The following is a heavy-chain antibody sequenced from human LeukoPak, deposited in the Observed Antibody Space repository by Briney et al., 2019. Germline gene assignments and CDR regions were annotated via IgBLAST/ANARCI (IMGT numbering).Heavy chain of an antibody. CDR3: ARAHYYGSGYYGMDV. J-gene: IGHJ6*02. Sequence: GRSLRLSCAASGFTFRNYAMHWVRQGPGKGLEGVAIISYDGNNRWDADSVKGRFSISRDNSKNTLSLQMNSLRVEDTAVYYCARAHYYGSGYYGMDVWGQGTTVTVSS. V-gene: IGHV3-30-3*01. CDR2: ISYDGNNR. CDR1: GFTFRNYA. D-gene: IGHD3-10*01.